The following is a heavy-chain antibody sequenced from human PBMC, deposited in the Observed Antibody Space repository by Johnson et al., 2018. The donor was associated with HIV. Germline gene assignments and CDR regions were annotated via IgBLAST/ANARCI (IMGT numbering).Heavy chain of an antibody. CDR1: GFTVSSNY. Sequence: VQLVESWGGLVQPGGSLRLSCAASGFTVSSNYMSWVRQAPGKGLEWVSVIYSGGSAYYADSVKGRFTISRDNSKNTLYLQMNSLRAEDTAVYYCARLGLTDAFDIWGQGTMVTVSP. CDR3: ARLGLTDAFDI. V-gene: IGHV3-66*01. D-gene: IGHD2-8*01. CDR2: IYSGGSA. J-gene: IGHJ3*02.